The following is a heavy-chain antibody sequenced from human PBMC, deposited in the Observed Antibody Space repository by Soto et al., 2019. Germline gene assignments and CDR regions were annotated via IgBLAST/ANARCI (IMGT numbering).Heavy chain of an antibody. J-gene: IGHJ4*02. CDR2: IWYDGSNE. CDR3: ARDRRGSGWYDYFDY. CDR1: GFTFSSCG. V-gene: IGHV3-33*01. Sequence: QVQLVESGGGVVQPGRSLRLSCAASGFTFSSCGLHWVRQAPGKGLEWVAVIWYDGSNENYADSVKGRFTISRDNSKNTLYLQMNSLRAEDTALYYCARDRRGSGWYDYFDYWGQGTLVTVSS. D-gene: IGHD6-19*01.